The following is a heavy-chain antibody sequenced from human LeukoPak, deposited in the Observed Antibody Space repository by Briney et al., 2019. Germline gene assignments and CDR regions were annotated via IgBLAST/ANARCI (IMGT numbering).Heavy chain of an antibody. J-gene: IGHJ5*01. CDR3: AKAATYFYGSVTYDGFES. D-gene: IGHD3-10*01. CDR2: IESNGIT. Sequence: SGAPLSLSCEASGITFSSYWKHWVRQIPGKGLMCASRIESNGITLYADSVRDRFTISRDNGKNTIYLQMNSLRVDDTAIYYCAKAATYFYGSVTYDGFESWGQGTLVTVSS. CDR1: GITFSSYW. V-gene: IGHV3-74*01.